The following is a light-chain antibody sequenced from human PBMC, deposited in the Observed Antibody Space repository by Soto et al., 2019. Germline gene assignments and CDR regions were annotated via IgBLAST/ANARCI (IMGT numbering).Light chain of an antibody. J-gene: IGKJ1*01. Sequence: EIVLTQSPGTRSLSPGERATLSWGASQSVSNNYLAWYQQKPGQAPRLLIYGASNRATGIPDRFSGIGSGTDFPLTISRLEPEVFAVYYCQQYGSSGTFGQGTKVDI. V-gene: IGKV3-20*01. CDR1: QSVSNNY. CDR3: QQYGSSGT. CDR2: GAS.